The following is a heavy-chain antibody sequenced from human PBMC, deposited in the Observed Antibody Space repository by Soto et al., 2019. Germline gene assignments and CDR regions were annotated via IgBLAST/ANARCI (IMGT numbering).Heavy chain of an antibody. D-gene: IGHD4-17*01. CDR2: IYSKEGKI. CDR3: ARDIDYDLDY. V-gene: IGHV1-18*01. CDR1: GYIFNNYG. J-gene: IGHJ4*02. Sequence: QVQLVQSGAEVQKPGASVKVSCKASGYIFNNYGISWVRQAPGQGLEWMGWIYSKEGKINFAQKFQGRVTMTTDTYTSTAYIELRSLRFDAAAVYFGARDIDYDLDYWGQGTLVTVSS.